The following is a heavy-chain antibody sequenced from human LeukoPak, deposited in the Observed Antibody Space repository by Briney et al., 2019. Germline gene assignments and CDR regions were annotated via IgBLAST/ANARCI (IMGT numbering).Heavy chain of an antibody. CDR3: AKHYDISGYYPY. J-gene: IGHJ4*02. CDR1: GFTFSTYA. D-gene: IGHD3-22*01. Sequence: PGGSLRLSCAAFGFTFSTYAMSWVRQAPGKGLEWVSAISGGGGSTHYADSVKGRFTISRDNSKNTLFLQMSSLRADDTAIYYCAKHYDISGYYPYWGQGTLVTVSS. V-gene: IGHV3-23*01. CDR2: ISGGGGST.